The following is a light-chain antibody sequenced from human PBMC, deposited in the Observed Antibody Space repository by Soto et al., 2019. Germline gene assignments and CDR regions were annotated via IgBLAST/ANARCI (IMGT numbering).Light chain of an antibody. Sequence: EIVLTQSPGTLSLSPGERATLSCRASQTISNSYLAWYQQKPGQAPRLLIYGASSRAVGVPDRFSGSGSGTDFSLPISRLEPEDFAMYYCQQYDRIPQFTFGPGNKVDIK. CDR2: GAS. CDR3: QQYDRIPQFT. J-gene: IGKJ3*01. CDR1: QTISNSY. V-gene: IGKV3-20*01.